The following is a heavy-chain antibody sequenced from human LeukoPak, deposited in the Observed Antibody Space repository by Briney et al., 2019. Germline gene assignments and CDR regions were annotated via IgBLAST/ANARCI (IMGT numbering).Heavy chain of an antibody. V-gene: IGHV3-48*03. CDR3: ARDTRIKQLVGNDY. D-gene: IGHD6-13*01. J-gene: IGHJ4*02. CDR1: GFTFSSCE. CDR2: ISSSGSTI. Sequence: PGGSLRLSCAASGFTFSSCEMNWVRQAPGKGLDWVSYISSSGSTIYYADSVKGRFTISRDNAKNSLYLQMNSLRAEDTAVYYCARDTRIKQLVGNDYWGQGTLVTVSS.